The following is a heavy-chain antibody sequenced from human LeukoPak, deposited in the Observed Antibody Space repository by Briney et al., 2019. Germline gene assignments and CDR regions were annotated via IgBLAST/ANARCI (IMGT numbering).Heavy chain of an antibody. CDR2: ISNNGGYT. J-gene: IGHJ4*02. V-gene: IGHV3-23*01. D-gene: IGHD2-15*01. CDR1: GFTISSSA. Sequence: GGSLRLSCAASGFTISSSAMSWVRQAPGKGLEWVSAISNNGGYTYYADSVQGRFTISRDNSKSTLCLQMNSLRAEDTAVYYCAKQLGYCSDGSCYFPYWGQGTLVTVSS. CDR3: AKQLGYCSDGSCYFPY.